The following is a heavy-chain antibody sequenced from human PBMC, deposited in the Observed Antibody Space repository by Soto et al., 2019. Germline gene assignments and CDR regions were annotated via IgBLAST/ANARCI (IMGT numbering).Heavy chain of an antibody. CDR3: ARNVGGVDFDY. Sequence: PSETLSLTCRVSGGSISSFYWSWIRQPPGKGLEWIGDIHDSGSTNYNPSLKSRVSISVGTSENQFSLRLRSVTAADTAVYYCARNVGGVDFDYWGQGTQVTVSS. J-gene: IGHJ4*02. CDR2: IHDSGST. V-gene: IGHV4-59*01. D-gene: IGHD1-26*01. CDR1: GGSISSFY.